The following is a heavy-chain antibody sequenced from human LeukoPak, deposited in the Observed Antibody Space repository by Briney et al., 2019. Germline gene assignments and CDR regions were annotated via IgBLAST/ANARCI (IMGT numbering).Heavy chain of an antibody. CDR1: GYTFTSYG. CDR3: AFIAAAGTGFDP. Sequence: ASVKVSCKASGYTFTSYGISWVRQVPGQGLEWMGWISAYNGNTNYAQKLQGRVTMTTDTSTSTAYMELRSLRSDDTAVYYCAFIAAAGTGFDPWGQGTLVTVSS. CDR2: ISAYNGNT. J-gene: IGHJ5*02. V-gene: IGHV1-18*01. D-gene: IGHD6-13*01.